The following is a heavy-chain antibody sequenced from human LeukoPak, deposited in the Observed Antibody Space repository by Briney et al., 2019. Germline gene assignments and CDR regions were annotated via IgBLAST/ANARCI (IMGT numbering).Heavy chain of an antibody. J-gene: IGHJ4*02. CDR2: ISGSGGST. V-gene: IGHV3-23*01. CDR1: GFTFSSYA. Sequence: GGALRLSCAASGFTFSSYAMSWVRQAPGKGLEWVSAISGSGGSTYSADSVKGRFTISRDNSKNTLYLQMNSLRAEDTAVYYCAKDSVARRYCSSTSCSAADYWGQGTLVTVSS. CDR3: AKDSVARRYCSSTSCSAADY. D-gene: IGHD2-2*01.